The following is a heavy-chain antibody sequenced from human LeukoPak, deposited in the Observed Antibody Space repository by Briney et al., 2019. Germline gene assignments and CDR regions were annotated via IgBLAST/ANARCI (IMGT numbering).Heavy chain of an antibody. Sequence: GGSLRLSCAASGFTFSDHYMDWVRQAPGKGLEWVGRTRNKANSYTTEYAASVKGRFTISRDDSKNSLYLQMNSLRAEDTAVYYCASVADYYDSSGYSHFDYWGQGTLVTVSS. V-gene: IGHV3-72*01. CDR2: TRNKANSYTT. CDR3: ASVADYYDSSGYSHFDY. CDR1: GFTFSDHY. J-gene: IGHJ4*02. D-gene: IGHD3-22*01.